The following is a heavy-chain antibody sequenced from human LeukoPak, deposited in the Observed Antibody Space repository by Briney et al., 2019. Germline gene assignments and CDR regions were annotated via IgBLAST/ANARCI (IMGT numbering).Heavy chain of an antibody. D-gene: IGHD7-27*01. V-gene: IGHV3-23*01. J-gene: IGHJ2*01. Sequence: GGSLRLSCAASGFSFSSYARSWVRQPPGKGLEWFWPISGSGGSTYSADYVKCPFTISRYNSKNTLYLQMNSLRAEDTAVYYCANVSSLGKLDWYFDLWGRGTLVTVSS. CDR3: ANVSSLGKLDWYFDL. CDR1: GFSFSSYA. CDR2: ISGSGGST.